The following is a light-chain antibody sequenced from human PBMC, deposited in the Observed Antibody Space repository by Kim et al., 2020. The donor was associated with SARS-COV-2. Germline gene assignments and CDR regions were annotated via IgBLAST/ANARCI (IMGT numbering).Light chain of an antibody. CDR1: QSVSSNY. J-gene: IGKJ2*01. CDR2: DTS. Sequence: EIVLTQSPDTLSLSPGERATLSCRASQSVSSNYLAWYQHKPGQAPRLVMYDTSSRATGVPYRFSGSGSGTEFTLTISRVEPEDFAIYYCQQYGTSRPDTFGQGTKLEIK. V-gene: IGKV3-20*01. CDR3: QQYGTSRPDT.